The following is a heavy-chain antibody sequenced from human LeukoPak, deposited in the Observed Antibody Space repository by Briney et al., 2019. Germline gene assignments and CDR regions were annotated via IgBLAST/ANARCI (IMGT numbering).Heavy chain of an antibody. CDR1: GLTFSSYG. Sequence: GGSLRLSCAASGLTFSSYGMHWVRQAPGKGLVWVAFIRYDGSNKYYADSAKGRFTISRDNSKNTLYLQMNSLRAEDTAVYYCAKGSNWNDGPFDYWGQGTLVTVSS. D-gene: IGHD1-1*01. V-gene: IGHV3-30*02. J-gene: IGHJ4*02. CDR3: AKGSNWNDGPFDY. CDR2: IRYDGSNK.